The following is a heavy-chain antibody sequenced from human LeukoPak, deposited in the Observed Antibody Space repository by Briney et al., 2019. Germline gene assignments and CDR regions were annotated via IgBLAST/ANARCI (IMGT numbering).Heavy chain of an antibody. CDR1: GFSLSGYW. CDR2: IKDDGSRK. Sequence: GGSLRLSCAASGFSLSGYWMTWVRQAPGKGLEWVANIKDDGSRKHDVDSARGRFTISTDNAKNSLYLDMNSLRAEDTAVYYCARECIDGYYESSGYDLWGQGTLVTVSS. D-gene: IGHD3-22*01. J-gene: IGHJ4*02. CDR3: ARECIDGYYESSGYDL. V-gene: IGHV3-7*01.